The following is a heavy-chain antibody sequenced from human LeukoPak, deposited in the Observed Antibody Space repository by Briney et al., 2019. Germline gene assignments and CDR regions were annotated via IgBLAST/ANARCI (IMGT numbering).Heavy chain of an antibody. CDR1: GDSVSSNSAA. CDR2: TYYRSKWYN. Sequence: SQTLSLTCAISGDSVSSNSAAWNWIRQFPSRGLEWLGRTYYRSKWYNDYAVSVKSRITINPDTSKNQFSLQLNSVTPEDTAVYYCARAPDQYYYDSSGYYYGIYYFDYWGQGTLVTVSS. V-gene: IGHV6-1*01. CDR3: ARAPDQYYYDSSGYYYGIYYFDY. J-gene: IGHJ4*02. D-gene: IGHD3-22*01.